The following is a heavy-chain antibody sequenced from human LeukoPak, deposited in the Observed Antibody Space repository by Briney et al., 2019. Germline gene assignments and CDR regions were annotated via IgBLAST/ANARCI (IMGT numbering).Heavy chain of an antibody. V-gene: IGHV4-39*01. CDR3: ARLVWTPSGSPHFDY. Sequence: PSETLSLTCTVSGGSISSGSFYWGWIRQPPGKGLEWIGSIYYRGSTFYNPSLPSRVTMSVDTSKNQFSLKLSSVTAADTAVYYCARLVWTPSGSPHFDYWGQGTLVTVSS. J-gene: IGHJ4*02. CDR1: GGSISSGSFY. D-gene: IGHD3-10*01. CDR2: IYYRGST.